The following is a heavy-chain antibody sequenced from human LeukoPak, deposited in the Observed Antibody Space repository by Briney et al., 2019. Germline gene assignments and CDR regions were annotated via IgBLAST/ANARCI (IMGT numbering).Heavy chain of an antibody. Sequence: NPSETLSLTCAVYGGSFSGYYWSWIRQPPGKGLEWIGEINHSGSTNYNPSLKSRVTISVDTSKNQFSLKLSSVTAADTAVYYCARASSGWYNWFDPWGQGTLVTVSS. CDR2: INHSGST. CDR3: ARASSGWYNWFDP. V-gene: IGHV4-34*01. CDR1: GGSFSGYY. D-gene: IGHD6-19*01. J-gene: IGHJ5*02.